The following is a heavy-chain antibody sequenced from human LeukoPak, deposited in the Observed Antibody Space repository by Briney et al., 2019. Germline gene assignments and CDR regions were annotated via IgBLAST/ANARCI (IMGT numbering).Heavy chain of an antibody. D-gene: IGHD6-13*01. CDR3: ARIAAAGTRFDY. V-gene: IGHV4-59*01. CDR2: IYYSGST. J-gene: IGHJ4*02. Sequence: SETLSLTCTVSGGSISSYYWSWIRQPPGKGLEWTGYIYYSGSTNYNPSLKSRVTISVDTSKNQFSLKLSSVTAADTAVYYCARIAAAGTRFDYWGQGTLVTVSS. CDR1: GGSISSYY.